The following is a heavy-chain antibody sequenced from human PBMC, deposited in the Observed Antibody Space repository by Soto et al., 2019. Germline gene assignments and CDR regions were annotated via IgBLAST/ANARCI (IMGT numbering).Heavy chain of an antibody. J-gene: IGHJ1*01. D-gene: IGHD3-22*01. CDR1: GYSFISYW. Sequence: GEFSEISCKGSGYSFISYWIGWVRQMPGKGLEWMGIIYPGDSDTRYSPSFQGQVTISVDKSISTAYLQWSSLKASDTAMYYCATSSGYYSAEYFQHWGQGTLVTVSS. CDR3: ATSSGYYSAEYFQH. V-gene: IGHV5-51*01. CDR2: IYPGDSDT.